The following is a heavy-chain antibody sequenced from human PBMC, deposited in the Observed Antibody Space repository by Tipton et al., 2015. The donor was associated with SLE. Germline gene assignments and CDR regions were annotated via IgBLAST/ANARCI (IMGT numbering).Heavy chain of an antibody. CDR2: FYSGGDT. J-gene: IGHJ3*02. CDR1: GGSVSSSSNY. CDR3: ASSERAFNI. V-gene: IGHV4-39*01. D-gene: IGHD6-25*01. Sequence: TLSLTCTVSGGSVSSSSNYWGWIRQPPGKGLEWIGNFYSGGDTYYSPSLKSRVTISADMSKNQFSLKVTSVTAADTAVYYCASSERAFNIWGQGTMVIVSS.